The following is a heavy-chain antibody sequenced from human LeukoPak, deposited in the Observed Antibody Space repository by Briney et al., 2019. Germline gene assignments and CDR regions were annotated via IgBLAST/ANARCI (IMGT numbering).Heavy chain of an antibody. CDR2: IYYYGSA. CDR1: GGSISYYY. V-gene: IGHV4-59*13. J-gene: IGHJ4*02. CDR3: ARRGGHFDY. Sequence: SETLSLTCTVSGGSISYYYWSWSRHSPAKGLEWIGYIYYYGSANYNPSLKSRVTISVDMSTDQFALKVTSVTAADTAIYYCARRGGHFDYWGQGTLVTVSS. D-gene: IGHD2-15*01.